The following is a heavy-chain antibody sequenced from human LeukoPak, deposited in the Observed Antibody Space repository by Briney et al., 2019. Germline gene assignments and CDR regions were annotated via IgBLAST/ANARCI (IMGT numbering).Heavy chain of an antibody. J-gene: IGHJ4*02. Sequence: SETLSLTCAVYGGSFSGYYWSWIRQPPGKGLEWIGEINHSGSTNYNPSFKSRVTISVDTSKNQFSLKLSSVTAADTAVYYCARGRRLLDYWGQGTLVTVS. V-gene: IGHV4-34*01. D-gene: IGHD3-22*01. CDR3: ARGRRLLDY. CDR1: GGSFSGYY. CDR2: INHSGST.